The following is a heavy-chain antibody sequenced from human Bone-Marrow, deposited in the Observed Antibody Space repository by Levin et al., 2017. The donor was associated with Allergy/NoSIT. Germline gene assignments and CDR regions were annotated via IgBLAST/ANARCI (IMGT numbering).Heavy chain of an antibody. CDR3: AETPSYSSGWPD. CDR1: SGSISKINYY. CDR2: IYNSETT. J-gene: IGHJ4*02. V-gene: IGHV4-39*01. D-gene: IGHD6-19*01. Sequence: QSQTLSLTCTVSSGSISKINYYWGWIRQPPGKGLEWIASIYNSETTYYSPSLKSRVTISVDTSGNQFSLKLSSVTAADTAVYYCAETPSYSSGWPDWGQGTLVTVSS.